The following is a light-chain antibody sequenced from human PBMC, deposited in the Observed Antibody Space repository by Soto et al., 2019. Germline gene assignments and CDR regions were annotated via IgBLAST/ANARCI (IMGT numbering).Light chain of an antibody. J-gene: IGKJ4*01. CDR1: QTISSNN. CDR2: SAS. Sequence: EIVLTQSPGTLSLSPGERATLTCRASQTISSNNLAWYQHKPGQAPRLLIYSASSRATGIPDRISGSGSGTGFTLTISRLEPEYFAVYHCQQYGSSPLTFGGGTKVEIK. V-gene: IGKV3-20*01. CDR3: QQYGSSPLT.